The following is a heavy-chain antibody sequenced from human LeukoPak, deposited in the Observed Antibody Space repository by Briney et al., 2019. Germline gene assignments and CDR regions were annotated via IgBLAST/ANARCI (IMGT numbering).Heavy chain of an antibody. J-gene: IGHJ4*02. CDR2: ISGSGGST. D-gene: IGHD1-1*01. V-gene: IGHV3-23*01. CDR3: ARQRNQVDY. Sequence: GGSLRLSCAASGFTFSSYAMSWVRQAPGKGLEWVSAISGSGGSTYYADSVKGRFTISRDNAKNSLYLQMNSLRAEDTAVYYCARQRNQVDYWGQGTLVTVSS. CDR1: GFTFSSYA.